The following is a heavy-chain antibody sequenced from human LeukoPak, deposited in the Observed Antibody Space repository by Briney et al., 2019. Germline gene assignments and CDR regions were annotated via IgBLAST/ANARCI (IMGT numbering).Heavy chain of an antibody. CDR1: GFTFSSYW. J-gene: IGHJ5*02. CDR3: AKDADGGWFDP. D-gene: IGHD3-16*01. Sequence: PGGSLRLSCAASGFTFSSYWMHWVRQAPGKGLVWVSRIKSDGSSTSYADSVKGRFTISRDNAKNTLYLQMNSLRAEDTAVYYCAKDADGGWFDPWGQGTLVTVSS. CDR2: IKSDGSST. V-gene: IGHV3-74*01.